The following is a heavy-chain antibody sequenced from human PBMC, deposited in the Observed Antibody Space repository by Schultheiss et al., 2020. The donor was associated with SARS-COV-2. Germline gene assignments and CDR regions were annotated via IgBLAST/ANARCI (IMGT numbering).Heavy chain of an antibody. J-gene: IGHJ6*02. V-gene: IGHV3-30*03. Sequence: GGSLRLSCAASGLTFSAYGMHWVRQSPGKGLEWVALMSYDGLDKYYADSVKARFTISRDSSKNTLYLKMNSLRDEDTAVYYCARARDNFSYYYSGMDVWGQGTTVTVSS. CDR3: ARARDNFSYYYSGMDV. D-gene: IGHD1-20*01. CDR1: GLTFSAYG. CDR2: MSYDGLDK.